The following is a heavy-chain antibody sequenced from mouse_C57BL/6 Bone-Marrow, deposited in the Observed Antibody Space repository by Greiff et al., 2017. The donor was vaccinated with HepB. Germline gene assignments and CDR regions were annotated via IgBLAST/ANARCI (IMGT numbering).Heavy chain of an antibody. J-gene: IGHJ2*01. Sequence: QVQLQQSGAELARPGASVKLSCKASGYTFTSYGISWVKQRTGQGLEWIGEIYPRSGNTYYNEKFKGKATLTADKSSSTAYMELRSLTSEDSAVYFCARSGFTTVVATSSDFDYWGQGTTLTVSS. V-gene: IGHV1-81*01. CDR2: IYPRSGNT. CDR3: ARSGFTTVVATSSDFDY. D-gene: IGHD1-1*01. CDR1: GYTFTSYG.